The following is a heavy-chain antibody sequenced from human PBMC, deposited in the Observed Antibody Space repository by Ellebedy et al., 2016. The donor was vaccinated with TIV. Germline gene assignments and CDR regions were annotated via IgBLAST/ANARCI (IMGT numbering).Heavy chain of an antibody. V-gene: IGHV3-21*01. D-gene: IGHD1-14*01. CDR1: GFTFSTHD. J-gene: IGHJ3*01. CDR3: ARKVNGIDEAFDV. Sequence: GGSLRLSCVASGFTFSTHDMHWVRQAPGKGLEWVASMSTRGTFMHFADSVKGRFAISRDNAKRSLYLQMNSLRAEDTAVYYCARKVNGIDEAFDVWGQGTKVTVSA. CDR2: MSTRGTFM.